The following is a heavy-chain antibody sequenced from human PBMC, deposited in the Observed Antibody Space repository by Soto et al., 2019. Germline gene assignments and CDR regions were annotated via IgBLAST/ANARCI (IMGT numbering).Heavy chain of an antibody. Sequence: PSETLSLTWTVSGGSISSYYWSWIRQPPGKGLEWIGYIYYSGSTNYNPSLKSRVTISVDTSKNQFSLKLSSVTAADTAVYYCARLGGDIVVVPAASFDYWGQGTLVTVSS. CDR3: ARLGGDIVVVPAASFDY. D-gene: IGHD2-2*01. J-gene: IGHJ4*02. CDR2: IYYSGST. V-gene: IGHV4-59*08. CDR1: GGSISSYY.